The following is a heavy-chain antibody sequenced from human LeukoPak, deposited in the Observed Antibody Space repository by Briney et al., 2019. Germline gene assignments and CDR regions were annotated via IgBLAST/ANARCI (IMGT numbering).Heavy chain of an antibody. D-gene: IGHD3-10*01. CDR3: SKVSIAMVRRAHFDY. J-gene: IGHJ4*02. Sequence: GGSLRLSCAASGFTFSSYGMHWVRQAPGKGLEWVAVISYDGSNKYYADSVKGRFTISTDNSTNALYLQMNSLRAEDTAVYYCSKVSIAMVRRAHFDYWGQGTLVSVSS. CDR2: ISYDGSNK. V-gene: IGHV3-30*18. CDR1: GFTFSSYG.